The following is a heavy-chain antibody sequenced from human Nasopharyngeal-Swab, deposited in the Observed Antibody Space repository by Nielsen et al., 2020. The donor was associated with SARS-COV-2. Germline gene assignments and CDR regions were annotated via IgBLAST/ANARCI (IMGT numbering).Heavy chain of an antibody. J-gene: IGHJ6*03. V-gene: IGHV4-34*01. CDR2: INHSGST. D-gene: IGHD4-17*01. Sequence: SETLSLTCAVYGGSFSGYYWSWIRQPPGKGLEWIGEINHSGSTNYNPSLKSRVTISVDTSKNQFSLKLTSVTAADTAVYYCARGHGWGSTVTTFRGYYYYYMDVWGKGTTVTVSS. CDR3: ARGHGWGSTVTTFRGYYYYYMDV. CDR1: GGSFSGYY.